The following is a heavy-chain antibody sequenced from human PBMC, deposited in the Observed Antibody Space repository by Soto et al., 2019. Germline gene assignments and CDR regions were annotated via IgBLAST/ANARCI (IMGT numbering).Heavy chain of an antibody. CDR2: ISAYNGNT. CDR1: GYTFTSYG. D-gene: IGHD2-2*01. CDR3: ARGPIVVVPAAMYYYYYYMDV. V-gene: IGHV1-18*01. Sequence: ASVKVSCKASGYTFTSYGIRWVRQAPGQGLEWMGWISAYNGNTNYAQKLQGRVTMTTDTSTSTAYMELRSLRSDDTAVYYCARGPIVVVPAAMYYYYYYMDVWGKGTTVTVSS. J-gene: IGHJ6*03.